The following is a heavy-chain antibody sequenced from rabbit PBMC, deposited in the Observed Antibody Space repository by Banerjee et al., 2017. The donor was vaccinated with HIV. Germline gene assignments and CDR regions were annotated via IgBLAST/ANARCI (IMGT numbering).Heavy chain of an antibody. CDR3: ARGGGGNGFNL. D-gene: IGHD1-1*01. CDR2: IYTSSGST. V-gene: IGHV1S40*01. Sequence: SLEESGGDLVKPGASLTLTCKASGFIFSDNYVMCWVRQAPGKGLEWIGCIYTSSGSTWYASWVNGRFTISKTATTVTLQMTSLTAADTATYFCARGGGGNGFNLWGPGTLVTVS. CDR1: GFIFSDNYV. J-gene: IGHJ4*01.